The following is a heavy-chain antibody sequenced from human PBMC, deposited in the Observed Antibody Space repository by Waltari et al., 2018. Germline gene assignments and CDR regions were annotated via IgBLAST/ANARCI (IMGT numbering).Heavy chain of an antibody. CDR2: ISYDGRQI. J-gene: IGHJ6*02. D-gene: IGHD3-16*01. V-gene: IGHV3-30*18. CDR3: VKDRFGNPGGYFYAMDV. CDR1: GFVFKDYV. Sequence: QVQLVESGGGVVQPGTSLRLSCAASGFVFKDYVIHWVRQAPGKGLEWVAVISYDGRQIYYADSVKGRFTISRDNSMNTLSLQMNSLRTDDTSRYYCVKDRFGNPGGYFYAMDVWGQGTTITVS.